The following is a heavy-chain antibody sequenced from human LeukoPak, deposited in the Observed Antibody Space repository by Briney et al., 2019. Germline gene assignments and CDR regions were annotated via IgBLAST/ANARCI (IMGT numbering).Heavy chain of an antibody. D-gene: IGHD5/OR15-5a*01. Sequence: PGGSLRLSCAASGFTFSSYWLHWLRQAPGKGLTWVSRINSDGSRIDYADSVKGRFTSSRDNAKNTLYLQMSSLRVEDTAVYFCARGGPVKSIYDPHWYDPWGQGTLVTVSS. CDR1: GFTFSSYW. CDR2: INSDGSRI. V-gene: IGHV3-74*01. CDR3: ARGGPVKSIYDPHWYDP. J-gene: IGHJ5*02.